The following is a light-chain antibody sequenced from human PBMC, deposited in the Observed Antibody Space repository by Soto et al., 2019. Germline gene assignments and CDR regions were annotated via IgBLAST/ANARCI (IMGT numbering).Light chain of an antibody. CDR3: TSYTPGGAFVV. Sequence: QSALTQPPSVSGSPGQSVTISCTGTSSDIGSYNGVSWYQQPPGTAPKLLIYEVTDRPSGVPDRFSGSKSGYTASLTISGLQAEDEADYYCTSYTPGGAFVVFGGGTKLTVL. V-gene: IGLV2-18*02. CDR2: EVT. CDR1: SSDIGSYNG. J-gene: IGLJ2*01.